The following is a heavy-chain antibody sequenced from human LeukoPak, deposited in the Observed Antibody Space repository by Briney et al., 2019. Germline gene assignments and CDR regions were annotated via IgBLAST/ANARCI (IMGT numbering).Heavy chain of an antibody. V-gene: IGHV1-69*04. D-gene: IGHD3-10*01. CDR3: ATVWLNNGYGSGSQAPNDAFDI. Sequence: SVKVSCKASGGTFSSYAISWVRQAPGQGLEWMGRIIPILGIANYAQKFQGRVTITADKSTSTAYMELSSLRSEDTAVYYCATVWLNNGYGSGSQAPNDAFDIWGQGTMVTVSS. J-gene: IGHJ3*02. CDR1: GGTFSSYA. CDR2: IIPILGIA.